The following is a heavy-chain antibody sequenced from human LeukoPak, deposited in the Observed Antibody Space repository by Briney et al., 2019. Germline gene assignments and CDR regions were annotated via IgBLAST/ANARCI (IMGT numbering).Heavy chain of an antibody. Sequence: PGGSLRLSCAASGFTFSDYYMSWIRQAPGKGLEWVSYISSSGSTIYYADSVKGRFTISRDNAKNSLYLQMNSLRAEDTAVYYCARRMAPYCGGDCYPSSYYGMDVWGQETTVTVSS. V-gene: IGHV3-11*01. CDR3: ARRMAPYCGGDCYPSSYYGMDV. CDR2: ISSSGSTI. D-gene: IGHD2-21*02. CDR1: GFTFSDYY. J-gene: IGHJ6*02.